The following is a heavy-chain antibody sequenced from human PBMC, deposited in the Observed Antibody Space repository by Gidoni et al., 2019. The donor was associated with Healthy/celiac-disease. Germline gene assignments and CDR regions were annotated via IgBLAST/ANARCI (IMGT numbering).Heavy chain of an antibody. CDR3: AAGGGYETYYYYGMDV. CDR2: INPSGGST. Sequence: QVQLVKSGAEVKKPGASVKVSCKASGYTFTSYYMHWVRQAPGQGLEWMGIINPSGGSTSYAQKFQGRVTMTRDTSTSTVYMELSSLRSEDTAVYYCAAGGGYETYYYYGMDVWGQGTTVTVSS. CDR1: GYTFTSYY. D-gene: IGHD5-12*01. J-gene: IGHJ6*02. V-gene: IGHV1-46*01.